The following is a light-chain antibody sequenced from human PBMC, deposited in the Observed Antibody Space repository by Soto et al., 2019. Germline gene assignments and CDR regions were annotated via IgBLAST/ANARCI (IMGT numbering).Light chain of an antibody. V-gene: IGKV4-1*01. CDR2: WAS. J-gene: IGKJ1*01. CDR1: QTLLYSSNNKNY. Sequence: DIVMTQSPDSLAVSLGERATINCKSSQTLLYSSNNKNYLAWYQQKPGQPPKLLIYWASTRESGVPDRFSGSRSGAAFTLTITSLQAEDVAVYYYQQYYSPPWTFGQGTKVEIK. CDR3: QQYYSPPWT.